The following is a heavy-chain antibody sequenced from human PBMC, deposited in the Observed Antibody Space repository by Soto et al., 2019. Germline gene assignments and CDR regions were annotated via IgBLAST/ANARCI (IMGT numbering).Heavy chain of an antibody. V-gene: IGHV3-11*01. CDR1: GFIFSDYY. J-gene: IGHJ4*02. CDR2: ISSSDNII. Sequence: GGSLRLSCAASGFIFSDYYMSWIRQAPGKGLEWISYISSSDNIIYYADSVKGRFTISRDNAKNSLYLQMSSLRAEDTAVYYCARDRGYYDSSGYFDYWGQGTLVTVSS. CDR3: ARDRGYYDSSGYFDY. D-gene: IGHD3-22*01.